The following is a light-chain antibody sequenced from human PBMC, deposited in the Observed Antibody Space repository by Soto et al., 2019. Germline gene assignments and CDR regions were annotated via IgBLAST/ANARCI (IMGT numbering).Light chain of an antibody. Sequence: DIQLTQSPSFLSASVGDRVSITCRASQSISNWLAWYQQKPGKAPKLLIYDASNLETGVPSRFSGSGSGTDFTLTISSLQPEDFATYYCQQGYSNPRTFGQGTKVDIK. J-gene: IGKJ1*01. CDR3: QQGYSNPRT. V-gene: IGKV1-39*01. CDR2: DAS. CDR1: QSISNW.